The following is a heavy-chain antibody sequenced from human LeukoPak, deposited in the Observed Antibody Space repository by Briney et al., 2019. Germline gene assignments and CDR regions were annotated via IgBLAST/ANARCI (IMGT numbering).Heavy chain of an antibody. CDR3: AKGLYSSGWYAGY. D-gene: IGHD6-19*01. CDR1: GFTPDDYA. V-gene: IGHV3-43*02. Sequence: PGGSLRLSCAASGFTPDDYAMHWVRQAPGKGLEWVSLISGDGGRTYYADSVRGRFTISRDSSKNSLYLQMNSLRTEDTALYYCAKGLYSSGWYAGYWGQGTQVTISS. J-gene: IGHJ4*02. CDR2: ISGDGGRT.